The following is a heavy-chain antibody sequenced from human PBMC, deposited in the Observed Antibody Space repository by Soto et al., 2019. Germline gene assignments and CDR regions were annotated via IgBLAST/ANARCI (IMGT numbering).Heavy chain of an antibody. CDR3: ARALTTGTTSFYYYGMDV. D-gene: IGHD1-7*01. CDR1: GYTFTGYY. V-gene: IGHV1-2*04. J-gene: IGHJ6*02. CDR2: VNPNSGGT. Sequence: ASVKVSCKAAGYTFTGYYMHWVRQAPGQGLEWMGWVNPNSGGTNYAQKFQGWVTMTRDTSISTAYMELSRLRSDDTAVYYCARALTTGTTSFYYYGMDVWGQGTTVTVSS.